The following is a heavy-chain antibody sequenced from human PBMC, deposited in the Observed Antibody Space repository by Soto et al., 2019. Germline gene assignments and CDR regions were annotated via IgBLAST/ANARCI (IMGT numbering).Heavy chain of an antibody. D-gene: IGHD4-17*01. CDR3: ARAYGDYYYFDW. V-gene: IGHV3-21*01. Sequence: PGGSLRLSGAASGFSFSSYTMTWVRQAPGKGLDWVSSINSISNYIYYADSAKGRFTISRDNAKNSIYLQMNALRDDDTAVYYCARAYGDYYYFDWWAQGTLDTVSS. CDR2: INSISNYI. J-gene: IGHJ4*02. CDR1: GFSFSSYT.